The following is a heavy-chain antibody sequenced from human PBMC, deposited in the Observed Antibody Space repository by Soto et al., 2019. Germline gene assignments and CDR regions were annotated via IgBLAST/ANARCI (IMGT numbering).Heavy chain of an antibody. CDR3: AREKQANGYFDY. CDR2: IKEDGSER. Sequence: GGSLRLSCAASGFIFRNYLMSWVRQAPGRGLEWVANIKEDGSERYYVDSVNGRFTISRDNAKNSLYLEMTRPRADDTAIYYCAREKQANGYFDYWGQGTRVTVSS. CDR1: GFIFRNYL. J-gene: IGHJ4*02. V-gene: IGHV3-7*01. D-gene: IGHD6-13*01.